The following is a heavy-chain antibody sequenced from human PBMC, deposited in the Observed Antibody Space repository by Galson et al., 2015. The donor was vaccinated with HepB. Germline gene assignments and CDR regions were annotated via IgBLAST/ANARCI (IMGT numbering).Heavy chain of an antibody. V-gene: IGHV1-18*01. CDR1: GYTFTSYG. CDR3: ARGRNFWITMTQGVFFFDP. CDR2: ISAYNGNT. D-gene: IGHD3-22*01. Sequence: SVKVSCKASGYTFTSYGISWVRQAPGQGLEWMGWISAYNGNTNYAQKLQGRVTMTTDASTSTAYMELRSLRSDDTAVYYCARGRNFWITMTQGVFFFDPWGQGTLVTVSS. J-gene: IGHJ5*02.